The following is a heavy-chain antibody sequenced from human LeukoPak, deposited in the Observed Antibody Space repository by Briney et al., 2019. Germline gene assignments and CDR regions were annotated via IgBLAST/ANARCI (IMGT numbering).Heavy chain of an antibody. J-gene: IGHJ5*02. Sequence: ASVKVSCKISGGSVSSFALSWMRQAPGQGPEWMGGFIPILRTPKDAQKFQGRVTITADESTDTFYMELSGLRVEDTAVYYCAKGGLYGDWFDPWGQGTRVTVSS. CDR1: GGSVSSFA. CDR2: FIPILRTP. D-gene: IGHD4-17*01. CDR3: AKGGLYGDWFDP. V-gene: IGHV1-69*13.